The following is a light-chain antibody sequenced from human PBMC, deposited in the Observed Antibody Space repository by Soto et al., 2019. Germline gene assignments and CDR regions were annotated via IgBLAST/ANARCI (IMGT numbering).Light chain of an antibody. Sequence: EIVLTQSPCTLSLSPGERATLACRASQSVSSSYLAWYQQKPGQAPRRLIYGASSRATGITDRFSGSGSGTDFNLTISRLETEDCAVYYCQQYGSSPPVTFGPGTKVDIK. CDR2: GAS. CDR3: QQYGSSPPVT. J-gene: IGKJ3*01. CDR1: QSVSSSY. V-gene: IGKV3-20*01.